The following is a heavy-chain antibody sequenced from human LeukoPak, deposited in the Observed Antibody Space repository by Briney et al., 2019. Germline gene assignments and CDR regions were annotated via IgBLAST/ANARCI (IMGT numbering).Heavy chain of an antibody. D-gene: IGHD6-13*01. J-gene: IGHJ3*02. CDR2: IYHSGST. CDR1: GGSISSGGYS. Sequence: SQTLSLTCAVSGGSISSGGYSWSWIRQPPGKGLEWIGYIYHSGSTYYNPSLKSRVTISVDRPKNQFSLKLSSVTAADTAVYYCARFSSSWTDAFDIWGQGTMVTVSS. V-gene: IGHV4-30-2*01. CDR3: ARFSSSWTDAFDI.